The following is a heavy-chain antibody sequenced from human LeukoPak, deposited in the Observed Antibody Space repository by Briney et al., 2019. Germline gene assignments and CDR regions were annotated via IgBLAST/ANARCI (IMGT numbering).Heavy chain of an antibody. CDR3: ARASNHCSSTSCSNPNDY. D-gene: IGHD2-2*01. CDR1: GYSFTSYW. CDR2: IDPSDSYT. V-gene: IGHV5-10-1*01. J-gene: IGHJ4*02. Sequence: GESLKISCKGSGYSFTSYWISWVRQMPGKGLEWMGRIDPSDSYTNHSPSFQGHVTISADKSISTAYLQWSSLKASDTAMYYCARASNHCSSTSCSNPNDYWGQGTLVTVSS.